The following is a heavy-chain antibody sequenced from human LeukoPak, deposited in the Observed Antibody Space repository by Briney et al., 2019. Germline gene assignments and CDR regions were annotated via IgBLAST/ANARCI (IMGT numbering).Heavy chain of an antibody. J-gene: IGHJ4*02. D-gene: IGHD3-22*01. CDR1: GYTFTSYG. Sequence: ASVKVSCKASGYTFTSYGINWVRQAPGQGLGWMGWISGYNGNTNYAQNLQGRVTMTTDTSTSTAYMELRSLRSDDTAVYYCAKDGRPFGYYGPLFDYWGQGTLVTVSS. CDR2: ISGYNGNT. V-gene: IGHV1-18*01. CDR3: AKDGRPFGYYGPLFDY.